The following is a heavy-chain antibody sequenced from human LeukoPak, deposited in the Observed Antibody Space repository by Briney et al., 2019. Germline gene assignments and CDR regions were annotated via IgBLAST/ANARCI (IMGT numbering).Heavy chain of an antibody. CDR3: ATSFDDSSGYSY. CDR1: GFTFSSYG. J-gene: IGHJ4*02. Sequence: PGGSLRLLCAASGFTFSSYGMHWVRQAPGKGLEWVAVISYDGSNKYYADSVKGRFTISRDNSKNTLYLQMNSLRAEDTAVYYCATSFDDSSGYSYWGQGTLVTVSS. CDR2: ISYDGSNK. V-gene: IGHV3-30*03. D-gene: IGHD3-22*01.